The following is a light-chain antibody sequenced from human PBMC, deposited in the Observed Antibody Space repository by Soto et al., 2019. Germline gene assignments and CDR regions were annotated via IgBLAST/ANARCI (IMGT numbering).Light chain of an antibody. J-gene: IGKJ1*01. Sequence: EIVMTQSPATLSVSPGERATLSCRASQSVSSNLAWYQQKPGQAPRLLIYGASTRATGIPARFSGSGSGTEYTLPIISLQSADFAVYYCQQYNNWPPGTFGQGTKVEIK. CDR3: QQYNNWPPGT. V-gene: IGKV3-15*01. CDR2: GAS. CDR1: QSVSSN.